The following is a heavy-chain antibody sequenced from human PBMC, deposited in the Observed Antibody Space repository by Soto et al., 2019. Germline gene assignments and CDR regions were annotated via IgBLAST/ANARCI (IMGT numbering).Heavy chain of an antibody. Sequence: WASVKVSCKASGGTFSSYAISWVRQAPGQGLDWMGEIIPIFGTANYAQKFQGRVTITADESTSTAYMELSSLRSEDTAVYYCARHVPYCSSTGHYAYGMDVWRQGTTVTVSS. CDR3: ARHVPYCSSTGHYAYGMDV. J-gene: IGHJ6*01. CDR2: IIPIFGTA. V-gene: IGHV1-69*13. D-gene: IGHD2-2*01. CDR1: GGTFSSYA.